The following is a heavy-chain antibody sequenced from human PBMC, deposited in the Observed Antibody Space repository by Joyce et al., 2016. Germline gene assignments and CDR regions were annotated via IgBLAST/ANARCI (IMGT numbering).Heavy chain of an antibody. CDR2: ISPSSSLV. V-gene: IGHV3-21*01. J-gene: IGHJ4*02. CDR3: VRGNLFYDSSGFDY. Sequence: EVHLEESGGGLVKTGGSLRLSCAASGFSFDDYALNWVRQAPGKGLEWFSSISPSSSLVYYADSLKGRFSISRDNARESLHLQMNSLRGDDTAIYYCVRGNLFYDSSGFDYWGQGALVTVSS. CDR1: GFSFDDYA. D-gene: IGHD3-22*01.